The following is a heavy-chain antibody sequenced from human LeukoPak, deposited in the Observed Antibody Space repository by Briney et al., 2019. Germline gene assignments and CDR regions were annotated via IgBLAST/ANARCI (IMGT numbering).Heavy chain of an antibody. CDR1: GFTFSSYG. D-gene: IGHD3-22*01. CDR3: AKGWDYHDSSGTFDY. J-gene: IGHJ4*02. V-gene: IGHV3-30*18. CDR2: ISYDGSNK. Sequence: PGGSLRLSCAASGFTFSSYGMHWVRQAPGKGLEWVAVISYDGSNKYYAGSVKGRFTISRDNSKNTLYLQMNSLRAEDTAVCYCAKGWDYHDSSGTFDYWGEGTLVTVSS.